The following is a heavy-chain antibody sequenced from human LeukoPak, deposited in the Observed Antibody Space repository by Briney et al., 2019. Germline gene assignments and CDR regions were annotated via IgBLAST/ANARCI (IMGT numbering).Heavy chain of an antibody. V-gene: IGHV3-30*02. Sequence: GGSLRLSCAASGFTFSSYGMHWVRQAPGKGLEWVAFIRYDGSNKYYADSVKGRFTISRDNSKNTLYLQMNSLRAEDTAVYYCAKDREEDVVVVAHIYWGQGTLVTVSS. CDR1: GFTFSSYG. CDR3: AKDREEDVVVVAHIY. CDR2: IRYDGSNK. D-gene: IGHD2-15*01. J-gene: IGHJ4*02.